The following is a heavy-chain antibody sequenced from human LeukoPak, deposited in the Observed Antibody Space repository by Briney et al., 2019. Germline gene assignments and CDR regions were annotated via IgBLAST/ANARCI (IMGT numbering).Heavy chain of an antibody. CDR1: GFTFSSYS. J-gene: IGHJ4*02. CDR3: AGRSSGYSIYYFDY. D-gene: IGHD3-9*01. V-gene: IGHV3-21*01. Sequence: PGGSLRLSCAASGFTFSSYSMNWVRQAPGKGLEWVSSISSSSSYIYYADSVKGRFTISRDNAKNSLYLQMNSLRAEDTAVYYCAGRSSGYSIYYFDYWGQGTLVSVSS. CDR2: ISSSSSYI.